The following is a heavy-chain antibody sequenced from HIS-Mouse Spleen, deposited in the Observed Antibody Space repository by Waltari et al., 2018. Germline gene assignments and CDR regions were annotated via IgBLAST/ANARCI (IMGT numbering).Heavy chain of an antibody. CDR1: GGSISSSSYY. D-gene: IGHD6-6*01. CDR3: ARALGGAARRDY. CDR2: IYYSGST. V-gene: IGHV4-39*07. J-gene: IGHJ4*02. Sequence: QLQLQESGPGLVKPSETLSLTCTVSGGSISSSSYYWGWIRQPPGKGLEWIGSIYYSGSTYYNPSLKSRVTISVDTSKNQFSLKLSSVTAADTAVYYCARALGGAARRDYWGQGTLVTVSS.